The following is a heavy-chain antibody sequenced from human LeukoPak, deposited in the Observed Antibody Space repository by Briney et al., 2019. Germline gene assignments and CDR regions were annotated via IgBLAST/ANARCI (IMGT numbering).Heavy chain of an antibody. CDR2: ISSGSTYI. J-gene: IGHJ4*02. CDR3: ASETGYYFHN. CDR1: GFSLGNYG. Sequence: GGSLRLSCAASGFSLGNYGMNWVRQAPGKGLEWVSSISSGSTYIYYADSVKGRFTISRDNSKNTLYVQMNSLRGEDTAVYYCASETGYYFHNWGQGTLVTVSS. D-gene: IGHD3-9*01. V-gene: IGHV3-21*01.